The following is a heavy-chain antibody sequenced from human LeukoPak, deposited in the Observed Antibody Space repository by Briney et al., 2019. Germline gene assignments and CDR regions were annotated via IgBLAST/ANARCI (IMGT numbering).Heavy chain of an antibody. CDR3: AKDYSSWYYLDY. J-gene: IGHJ4*02. CDR1: GFTFDDYA. CDR2: ISWNSGNI. D-gene: IGHD6-13*01. V-gene: IGHV3-9*01. Sequence: GGSLRLSCAASGFTFDDYAMHGVRQAPGKGREGVSGISWNSGNIGYAGSVKGRFTISRDNAKNSLYLQMNSLRAEDTALYYCAKDYSSWYYLDYWGQGTLVTVSS.